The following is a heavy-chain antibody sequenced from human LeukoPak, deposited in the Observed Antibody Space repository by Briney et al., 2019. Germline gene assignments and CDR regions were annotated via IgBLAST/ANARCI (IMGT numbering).Heavy chain of an antibody. D-gene: IGHD3-22*01. V-gene: IGHV1-2*06. CDR1: GYTFTGYY. CDR3: ARDRVDSSGSYAFDI. J-gene: IGHJ3*02. CDR2: INPNSGGT. Sequence: GASVKVSCKASGYTFTGYYMHWVRQAPGQGLEWMGRINPNSGGTNYAQKFQGRVTMTRDTSISTAYTELSRLRSDDTAVYYCARDRVDSSGSYAFDIWGQGTMVTVSS.